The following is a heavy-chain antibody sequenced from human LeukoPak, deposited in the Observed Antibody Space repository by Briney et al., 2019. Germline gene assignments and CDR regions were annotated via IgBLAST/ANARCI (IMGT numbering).Heavy chain of an antibody. J-gene: IGHJ4*02. CDR1: GYTFTGYY. D-gene: IGHD1-26*01. CDR3: ARVSGSYSPPDY. Sequence: GASVKVSCKASGYTFTGYYMYWVRQAPGQGLEWMGWINPNSGGTNYAQKFQGRVTMTRDTSISTAYMELSRLRSDDTAVYYCARVSGSYSPPDYWGQGTLVTVSS. V-gene: IGHV1-2*02. CDR2: INPNSGGT.